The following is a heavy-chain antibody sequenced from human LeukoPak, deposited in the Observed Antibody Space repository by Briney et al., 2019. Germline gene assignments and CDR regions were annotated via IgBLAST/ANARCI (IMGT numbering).Heavy chain of an antibody. Sequence: PSGTLSLTCAVSGGSISSSNWWSWVRQPPGKGLEWIGEIYHSGNTNYNPSLKSRVTISVDTSKNQFSLKLSSVTAADTAVEDGAGGRGGMGGGAFDYWGQGTLVTVSS. CDR2: IYHSGNT. J-gene: IGHJ4*02. CDR3: AGGRGGMGGGAFDY. CDR1: GGSISSSNW. V-gene: IGHV4-4*02. D-gene: IGHD3-16*01.